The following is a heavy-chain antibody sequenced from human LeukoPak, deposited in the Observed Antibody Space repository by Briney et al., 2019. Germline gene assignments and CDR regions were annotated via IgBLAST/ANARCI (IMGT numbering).Heavy chain of an antibody. CDR3: AIHGGGTIRIEAFDV. V-gene: IGHV3-23*01. CDR2: ISGDGRDI. CDR1: AFTFSSYG. J-gene: IGHJ3*01. Sequence: GGTLRLSCAASAFTFSSYGMSWVRQAPGKGLEWVSAISGDGRDIFYADAVKGRFTISRDNSKNTLYPQMNSLRDEDTALYYCAIHGGGTIRIEAFDVWGQGTMVTISS. D-gene: IGHD3-3*01.